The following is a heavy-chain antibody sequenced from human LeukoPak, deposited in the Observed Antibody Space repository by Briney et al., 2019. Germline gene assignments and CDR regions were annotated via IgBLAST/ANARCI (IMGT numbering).Heavy chain of an antibody. CDR2: IYYSGST. V-gene: IGHV4-59*12. CDR1: GGSISSYY. Sequence: SETLSLTCTVSGGSISSYYWSWIRQPPGKGLEWIGYIYYSGSTNYNPSLKSRVTISVDTSKNQFSLKLSSVTAADTAVYYCARGRREWFGELNFDYWGQGTLVTVSS. CDR3: ARGRREWFGELNFDY. D-gene: IGHD3-10*01. J-gene: IGHJ4*02.